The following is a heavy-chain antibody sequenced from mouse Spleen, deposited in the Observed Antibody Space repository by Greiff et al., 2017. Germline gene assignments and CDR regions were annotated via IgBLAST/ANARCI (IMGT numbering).Heavy chain of an antibody. CDR3: ARERGYYYGSSPYYAMDY. D-gene: IGHD1-1*01. CDR2: INYDGSST. Sequence: DVKLVESEGGLVQPGSSMKLSCTASGFTFSDYYMAWVRQVPEKGLEWVANINYDGSSTYYLDSLKSRFIISRDNAKNILYLQMSSLKSEDTATYYCARERGYYYGSSPYYAMDYWGQGTSVTVSS. CDR1: GFTFSDYY. V-gene: IGHV5-16*01. J-gene: IGHJ4*01.